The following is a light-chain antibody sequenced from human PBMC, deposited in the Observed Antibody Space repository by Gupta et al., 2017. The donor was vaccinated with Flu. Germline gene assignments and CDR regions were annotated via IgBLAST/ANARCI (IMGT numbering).Light chain of an antibody. CDR1: QSVLYSSNNTNS. Sequence: LMTQSPDSLAVSLAERATINCKSSQSVLYSSNNTNSLAWYQQKPGQPPKLLIYGASTRESGVPDRFSGSGSGIDFTLTISILQAEDVAVYYCKEECSTHPKTCGQGTKLEIK. CDR3: KEECSTHPKT. J-gene: IGKJ2*01. V-gene: IGKV4-1*01. CDR2: GAS.